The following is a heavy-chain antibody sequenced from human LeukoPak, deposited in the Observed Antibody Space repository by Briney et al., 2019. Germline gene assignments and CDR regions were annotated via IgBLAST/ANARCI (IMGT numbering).Heavy chain of an antibody. Sequence: SVKVSCKASGGTFSSYAISWVRQAPGQGLEWMGRIIPILGIANYAQKFQGRVTITADKSTSTAYMELSSLRSEDTAVYYCARDSPTMIASYWGQGTLVTVSS. D-gene: IGHD3-22*01. V-gene: IGHV1-69*04. CDR3: ARDSPTMIASY. CDR2: IIPILGIA. J-gene: IGHJ4*02. CDR1: GGTFSSYA.